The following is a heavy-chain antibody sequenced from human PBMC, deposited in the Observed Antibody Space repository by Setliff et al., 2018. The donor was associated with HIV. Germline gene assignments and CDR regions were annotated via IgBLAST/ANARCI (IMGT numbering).Heavy chain of an antibody. V-gene: IGHV4-61*02. D-gene: IGHD4-17*01. CDR2: FSVPGTT. CDR3: ARVYYGDLEY. Sequence: PSETLSLTCTVSGGSITSADYYWTWIRQPAGKGLEWIGRFSVPGTTNYGPSFKSRLTIWVDMSKNQFSLNLSSVTAADTAVYFCARVYYGDLEYWGQGTLVTVSS. J-gene: IGHJ4*02. CDR1: GGSITSADYY.